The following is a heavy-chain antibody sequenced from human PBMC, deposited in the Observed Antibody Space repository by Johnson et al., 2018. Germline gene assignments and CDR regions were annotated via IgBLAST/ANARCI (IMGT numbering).Heavy chain of an antibody. D-gene: IGHD2-2*01. CDR1: GGSISSSSYY. V-gene: IGHV4-39*01. CDR3: ARHLGYCSSTSCYGDYYYYYGMDV. CDR2: IYYSGST. Sequence: QVQLQESGPGLVKPSETLSLTCTVSGGSISSSSYYWGWIRQPPGKGLEWIGSIYYSGSTYYNPSLKSRVTISVDTSKNQFSLKLSSVTAADTAVYYCARHLGYCSSTSCYGDYYYYYGMDVWGQGTTVTVSS. J-gene: IGHJ6*02.